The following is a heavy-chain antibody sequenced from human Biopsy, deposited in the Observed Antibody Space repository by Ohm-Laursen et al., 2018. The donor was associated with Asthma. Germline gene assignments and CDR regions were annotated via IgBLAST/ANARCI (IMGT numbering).Heavy chain of an antibody. CDR2: ISYDGSNK. D-gene: IGHD3-10*01. J-gene: IGHJ4*02. CDR3: AKDERLYYGSDSKYMQPVPLGD. V-gene: IGHV3-30*18. Sequence: SLRLSCSAPGFTFSSFGMHWVRQAPGKGLEWVACISYDGSNKYYADSVKGRSTISRDNSKNTLYLQMNSLRAEDTAVYYCAKDERLYYGSDSKYMQPVPLGDWGQGTLVIVSA. CDR1: GFTFSSFG.